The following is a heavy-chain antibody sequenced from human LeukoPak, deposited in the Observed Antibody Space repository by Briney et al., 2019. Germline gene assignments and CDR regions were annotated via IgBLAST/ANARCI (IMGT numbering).Heavy chain of an antibody. D-gene: IGHD6-13*01. J-gene: IGHJ6*02. CDR2: ISAYNGNT. CDR3: AKQLARYYYYGMDV. CDR1: GYTFTSYG. V-gene: IGHV1-18*01. Sequence: VASVKVSCKASGYTFTSYGISWVRQAPGQGLEWMGWISAYNGNTNYAQKLKGRVTMTTDTSTSTAYMELRSLRSDDTAVYYCAKQLARYYYYGMDVWGQGTTVTVSS.